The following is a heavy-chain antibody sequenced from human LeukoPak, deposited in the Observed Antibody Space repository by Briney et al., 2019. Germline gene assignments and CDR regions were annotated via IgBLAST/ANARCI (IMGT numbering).Heavy chain of an antibody. V-gene: IGHV3-48*03. Sequence: GGSLRLSCAASGFTFSTYEMNWVRQAPGKGLEWVSYISSSGSTIYYADSVRGRFTISRDNAKNSLYLQMNSLRAEDTAVYYCARERAYCGGDCLENWGQGTLVTVFS. D-gene: IGHD2-21*02. CDR3: ARERAYCGGDCLEN. J-gene: IGHJ4*02. CDR2: ISSSGSTI. CDR1: GFTFSTYE.